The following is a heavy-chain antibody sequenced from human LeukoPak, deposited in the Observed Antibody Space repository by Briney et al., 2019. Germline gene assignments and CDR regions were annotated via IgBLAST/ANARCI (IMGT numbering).Heavy chain of an antibody. D-gene: IGHD2-15*01. J-gene: IGHJ3*02. CDR2: IDTAGNT. Sequence: GGSLRLSCAASGFTFSSYDMHWVRQATGKGLEWVSAIDTAGNTFYPGSVRGRFTISRENAKNSLYLQMNYVRAGDTAVYYCARTSKVASVMDIWGQGTMVTVSS. V-gene: IGHV3-13*04. CDR3: ARTSKVASVMDI. CDR1: GFTFSSYD.